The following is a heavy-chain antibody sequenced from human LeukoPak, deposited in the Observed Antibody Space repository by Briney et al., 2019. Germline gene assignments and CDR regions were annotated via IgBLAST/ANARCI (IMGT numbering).Heavy chain of an antibody. Sequence: GGSLRLSCAASGFSFSSCAMEWVRQTPGKGLEWVSSISTSSSHIYYADSVRGRFTISRDDAKNSLYLQMNSLRAEDTAVYYCARNHDYYFGMDVWGQGTTVTVSS. CDR2: ISTSSSHI. CDR1: GFSFSSCA. V-gene: IGHV3-21*01. J-gene: IGHJ6*02. CDR3: ARNHDYYFGMDV. D-gene: IGHD1-14*01.